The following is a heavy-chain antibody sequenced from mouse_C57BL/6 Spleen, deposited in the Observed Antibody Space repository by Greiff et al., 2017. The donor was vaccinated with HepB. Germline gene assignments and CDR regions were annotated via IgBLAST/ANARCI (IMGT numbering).Heavy chain of an antibody. D-gene: IGHD1-1*01. V-gene: IGHV1-74*01. CDR2: IHPSDSDT. CDR1: GYTFTSYW. CDR3: ASPRSPTKYYYAMDY. Sequence: QVQLQQPGAELVKPGASVKVSCKASGYTFTSYWMHWVKQRPGQGLEWIGRIHPSDSDTNYNQKFKGKATLTVDKSSSTAYMQLSSLTSEDSAVYYCASPRSPTKYYYAMDYWGQGTAVTVSS. J-gene: IGHJ4*01.